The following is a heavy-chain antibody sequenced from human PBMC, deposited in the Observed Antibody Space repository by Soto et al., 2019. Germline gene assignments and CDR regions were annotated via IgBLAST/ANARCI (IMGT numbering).Heavy chain of an antibody. CDR2: ISYDGSNK. V-gene: IGHV3-30*18. CDR3: AKAGQAYYYYGMDV. CDR1: GFTFSSYG. J-gene: IGHJ6*02. Sequence: PGGSLRLSCAASGFTFSSYGMHWVRQAPGKGLEWVAVISYDGSNKYYADSMKGRFTISRDNSKNTLYLQMNSLRAEDTAVYYCAKAGQAYYYYGMDVWGQGTTVTVSS.